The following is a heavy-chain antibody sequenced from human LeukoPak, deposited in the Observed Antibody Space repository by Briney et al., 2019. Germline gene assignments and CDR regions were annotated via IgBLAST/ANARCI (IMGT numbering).Heavy chain of an antibody. J-gene: IGHJ4*02. CDR2: ISSSSSYI. Sequence: GGSLRLSCAASGFTFSSYSMNWVRQAPGKGLEWVSTISSSSSYIYYADSVKGRFTISRDNAKNSLYLQMNSLRAEDTAVYYCARAISYYGSGSYYPVFDYWGQGTLVTVSS. CDR1: GFTFSSYS. V-gene: IGHV3-21*01. CDR3: ARAISYYGSGSYYPVFDY. D-gene: IGHD3-10*01.